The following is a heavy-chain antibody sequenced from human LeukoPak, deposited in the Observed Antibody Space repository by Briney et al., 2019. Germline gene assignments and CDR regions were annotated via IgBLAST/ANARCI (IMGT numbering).Heavy chain of an antibody. CDR1: GGSISSGDYY. V-gene: IGHV4-30-4*01. Sequence: SETLSLTCTVSGGSISSGDYYWSWIRQPPGKGLEWSGYIYYSGSTYYNPSLKSRVTISVDTSKNQFSLKLSSVTAADTAVYYCARGLTGENLYYYYGMDVWGQGTTVTVSS. CDR3: ARGLTGENLYYYYGMDV. J-gene: IGHJ6*02. D-gene: IGHD7-27*01. CDR2: IYYSGST.